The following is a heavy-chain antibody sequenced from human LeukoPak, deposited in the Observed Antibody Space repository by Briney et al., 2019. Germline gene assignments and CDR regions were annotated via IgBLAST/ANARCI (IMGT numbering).Heavy chain of an antibody. CDR2: ISITGSTM. CDR3: AKTRRGSGWYYLDY. CDR1: GFTFSNYE. Sequence: GGSLRLSCAASGFTFSNYEMNWVRQAPGKGLEWVSYISITGSTMYYADSVKGRFTISRDNAKNSLYLQMNSLRAEDTAVYYCAKTRRGSGWYYLDYWGQGTLVTVSS. J-gene: IGHJ4*02. V-gene: IGHV3-48*03. D-gene: IGHD6-19*01.